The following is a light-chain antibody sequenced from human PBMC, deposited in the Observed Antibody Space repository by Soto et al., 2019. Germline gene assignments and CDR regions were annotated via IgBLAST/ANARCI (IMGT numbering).Light chain of an antibody. Sequence: QSVLTQPPSASGTPGQRVTISCSGSSSNIGTNSIYWYQQPPGTAPKLMIYEVSKRPSGVPDRFSGSKSGNTASLTISGLQAADEADYYCSLYTSENAYVFGTGTKVTVL. V-gene: IGLV2-18*01. CDR2: EVS. J-gene: IGLJ1*01. CDR1: SSNIGTNS. CDR3: SLYTSENAYV.